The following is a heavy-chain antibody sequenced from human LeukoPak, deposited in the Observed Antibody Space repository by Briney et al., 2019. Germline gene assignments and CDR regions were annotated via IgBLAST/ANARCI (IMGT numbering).Heavy chain of an antibody. CDR2: IRYNVSNK. J-gene: IGHJ4*02. CDR1: GFTFSSYG. CDR3: AKDRGSNGDY. V-gene: IGHV3-30*02. Sequence: GGSLRLSCAASGFTFSSYGMQWGRQAPGKGLVGLAFIRYNVSNKYYADSEKGRFTISRDNSNNTLYLQMNNLRAEDTAVYYCAKDRGSNGDYCGQGTLVTVSS. D-gene: IGHD2-8*01.